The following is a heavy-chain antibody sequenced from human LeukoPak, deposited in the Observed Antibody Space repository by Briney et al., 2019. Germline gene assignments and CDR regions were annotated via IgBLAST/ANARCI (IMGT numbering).Heavy chain of an antibody. D-gene: IGHD3-10*01. V-gene: IGHV3-7*01. J-gene: IGHJ4*02. CDR3: ATVGLNYGLVY. CDR2: IKEDGSEE. CDR1: GFIFSRYW. Sequence: GGSLRLSCGAPGFIFSRYWMTWVRPAPGKGLEWVAHIKEDGSEEYYVDSVKGRFTISRDNAKNSLYLQMNSLRAEDTAVYYCATVGLNYGLVYWGQGTLVTVSS.